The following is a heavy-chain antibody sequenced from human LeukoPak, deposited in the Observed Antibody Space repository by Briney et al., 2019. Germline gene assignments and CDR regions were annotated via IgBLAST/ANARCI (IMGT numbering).Heavy chain of an antibody. V-gene: IGHV3-30*18. Sequence: QAGGSLRLSCAASGFTFNNYGMHWVRQAPGKGLEWVAVISYDGRNIRYPDSVKGRFTISRDISTDTLWLQMDSLRTEDTAVYYCAKGPLRGTAAAIDYWGQGTLVTVSS. CDR1: GFTFNNYG. CDR3: AKGPLRGTAAAIDY. J-gene: IGHJ4*02. D-gene: IGHD2-2*01. CDR2: ISYDGRNI.